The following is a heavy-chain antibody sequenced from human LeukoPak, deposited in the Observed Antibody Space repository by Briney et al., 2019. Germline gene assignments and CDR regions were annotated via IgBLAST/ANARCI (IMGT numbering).Heavy chain of an antibody. CDR1: GFTFSSYG. CDR2: IWNDASNK. CDR3: ARASGPFDY. Sequence: GGSLRLSCAAFGFTFSSYGMHWVRQAPGKGLEWVAVIWNDASNKYYADSVKGRFIISRDNSKNTLYLQMNSLRAEDTAVYSCARASGPFDYWGQGTLVTVSS. D-gene: IGHD3-10*01. J-gene: IGHJ4*02. V-gene: IGHV3-33*08.